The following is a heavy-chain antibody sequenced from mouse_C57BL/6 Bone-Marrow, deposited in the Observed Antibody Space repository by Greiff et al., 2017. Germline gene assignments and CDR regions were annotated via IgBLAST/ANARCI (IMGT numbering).Heavy chain of an antibody. J-gene: IGHJ3*01. CDR1: CYSLTCGYY. CDR2: ISYDCRN. D-gene: IGHD2-1*01. CDR3: ARDLRDGNYRS. V-gene: IGHV3-6*01. Sequence: VEEFGPGLVKTSQFRSPTCSVTCYSLTCGYYWICNRQFPGNKLEWMGYISYDCRNNYNPSLKNRISITRDTSKNQFLLKMNSMTTEDTATYYCARDLRDGNYRSWGQGTLVTVSA.